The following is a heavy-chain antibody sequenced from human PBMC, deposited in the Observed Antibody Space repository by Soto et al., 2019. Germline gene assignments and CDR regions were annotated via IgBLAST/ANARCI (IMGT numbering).Heavy chain of an antibody. CDR2: MSPNTGVT. CDR1: GYTFIGNN. D-gene: IGHD6-13*01. CDR3: AKGTGSSWFDY. Sequence: GASVKVSCKASGYTFIGNNIHWVRQAPGQGLEWMGWMSPNTGVTKYAQIFQGRVTMTRDTSINTAYMELSSLIFDDTAVYFCAKGTGSSWFDYWGQGTLVPSPQ. J-gene: IGHJ4*02. V-gene: IGHV1-2*02.